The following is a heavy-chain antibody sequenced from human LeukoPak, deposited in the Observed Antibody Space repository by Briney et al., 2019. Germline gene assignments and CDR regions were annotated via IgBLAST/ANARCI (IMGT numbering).Heavy chain of an antibody. Sequence: GGSLRLSCVTSGITFSNFYMHWVREVPGEGLVWVSHIIQDGRVTSYADSVKGPFTISRDNAKNTVYLQLNNLRAEDTAVYYCATDDYRGLGYWGQGTLVTVSS. D-gene: IGHD3-16*01. CDR3: ATDDYRGLGY. CDR2: IIQDGRVT. J-gene: IGHJ4*02. V-gene: IGHV3-74*01. CDR1: GITFSNFY.